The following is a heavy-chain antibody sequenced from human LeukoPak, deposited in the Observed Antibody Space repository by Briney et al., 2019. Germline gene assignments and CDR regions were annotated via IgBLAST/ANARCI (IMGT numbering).Heavy chain of an antibody. Sequence: SETLSLTCTVSGGSISSSSYYWGWIRQPPGKGLEWIGSIYYSGSTYYNPSLKSRVTISVDTSKNQFSLKLSSVTAADTAVYYCASMQLSESIFDYWGQGTLVTVSS. CDR1: GGSISSSSYY. J-gene: IGHJ4*02. CDR3: ASMQLSESIFDY. D-gene: IGHD6-13*01. CDR2: IYYSGST. V-gene: IGHV4-39*01.